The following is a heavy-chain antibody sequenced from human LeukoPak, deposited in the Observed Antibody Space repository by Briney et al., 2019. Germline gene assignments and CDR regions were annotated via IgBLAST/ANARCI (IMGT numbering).Heavy chain of an antibody. D-gene: IGHD3-9*01. J-gene: IGHJ5*02. V-gene: IGHV1-18*01. CDR3: ARGVLRYFDWSSPFDP. CDR2: ISAYNGNT. Sequence: ASVKVSCKASGYTFTSYGISWVRQAPGQGLEWMGWISAYNGNTNYAQKLQGRVTMTTDTSTSTAYMELRSLRSDDTAVYYCARGVLRYFDWSSPFDPWGQGTLVTVSS. CDR1: GYTFTSYG.